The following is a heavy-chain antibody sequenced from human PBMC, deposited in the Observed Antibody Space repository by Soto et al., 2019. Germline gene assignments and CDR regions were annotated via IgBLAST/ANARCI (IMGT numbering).Heavy chain of an antibody. D-gene: IGHD3-3*01. Sequence: ASVKVSCKASGYTFTSYGISWVRQAPGQGXEWMGWISAYNGNTNYAQKLQGRVTMTTDTSTSTAYMELRSLRSDDTAVYYCASLYYDFWSGHPRDYYGMDVWGQGTTVTVSS. CDR2: ISAYNGNT. CDR3: ASLYYDFWSGHPRDYYGMDV. CDR1: GYTFTSYG. V-gene: IGHV1-18*04. J-gene: IGHJ6*02.